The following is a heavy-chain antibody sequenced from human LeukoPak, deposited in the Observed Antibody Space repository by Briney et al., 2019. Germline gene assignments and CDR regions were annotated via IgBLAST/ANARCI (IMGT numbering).Heavy chain of an antibody. D-gene: IGHD4-11*01. V-gene: IGHV3-23*01. CDR1: GFSFYRYI. CDR2: INDGAVNT. Sequence: GGSLRLLCAASGFSFYRYIVQRVRQAPGKGLEWLSTINDGAVNTHYADSVKGRFTISRDDSQNALYLQMNSLRAEDTAVYYCVRRLQHHFYSSGQGTQVTVSS. CDR3: VRRLQHHFYS. J-gene: IGHJ4*02.